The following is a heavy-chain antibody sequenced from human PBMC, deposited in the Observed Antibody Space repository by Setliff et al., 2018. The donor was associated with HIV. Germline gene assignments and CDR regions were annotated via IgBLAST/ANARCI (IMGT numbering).Heavy chain of an antibody. CDR3: ARDLVGHGSGSYYDIPFDH. Sequence: GASVKVSCKASGYTFNNYGVMWVRQAPGQGLEWMGWISGYNGDTKLAQKFQGRLTVTADTSRSLAFMELRSLRSDDTAIYYCARDLVGHGSGSYYDIPFDHWGQGTLVTVSS. CDR2: ISGYNGDT. CDR1: GYTFNNYG. D-gene: IGHD3-10*01. V-gene: IGHV1-18*01. J-gene: IGHJ4*02.